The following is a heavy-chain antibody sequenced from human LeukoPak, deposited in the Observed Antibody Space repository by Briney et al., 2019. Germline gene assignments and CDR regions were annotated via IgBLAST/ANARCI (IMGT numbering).Heavy chain of an antibody. Sequence: GGSLRLSCAASGFTFSSYSMNWVRQAPGKGLEWVSYISSSSSTIYYADSVKGRFTISRDNAKNSLYLQMNSLRAEDTALYYCAKDGMEQWLAPFDYWGQGTLVTVSS. V-gene: IGHV3-48*01. J-gene: IGHJ4*02. CDR3: AKDGMEQWLAPFDY. CDR1: GFTFSSYS. D-gene: IGHD6-19*01. CDR2: ISSSSSTI.